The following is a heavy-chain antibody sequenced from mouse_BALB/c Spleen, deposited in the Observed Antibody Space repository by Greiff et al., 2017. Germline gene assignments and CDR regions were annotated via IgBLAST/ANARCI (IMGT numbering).Heavy chain of an antibody. CDR2: ISSGGGST. D-gene: IGHD2-3*01. CDR3: ASLYDGYYNFDY. Sequence: EVMLVESGGGLVKPGGSLKLSCAASGFAFSSYDMSWVRQTPEKRLEWVAYISSGGGSTYYPDTVKGRFTISRDNAKNTLYLQMSSLKSEDTAMYYCASLYDGYYNFDYWGQGTTLTVSS. V-gene: IGHV5-12-1*01. CDR1: GFAFSSYD. J-gene: IGHJ2*01.